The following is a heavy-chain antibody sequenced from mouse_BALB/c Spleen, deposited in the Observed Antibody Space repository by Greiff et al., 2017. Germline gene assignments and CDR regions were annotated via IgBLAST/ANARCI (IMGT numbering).Heavy chain of an antibody. CDR1: GFTFTDYY. V-gene: IGHV7-3*02. J-gene: IGHJ1*01. Sequence: EVMLVESGGGLVQPGGSLRLSCATSGFTFTDYYMSWVRQPPGKALEWLGFIRNKANGYTTEYSASVKGRFTISRDNSQSILYLQMNTLRAEDSATYYCARGFDYGYFEVWGAGTTGTVSS. CDR3: ARGFDYGYFEV. CDR2: IRNKANGYTT.